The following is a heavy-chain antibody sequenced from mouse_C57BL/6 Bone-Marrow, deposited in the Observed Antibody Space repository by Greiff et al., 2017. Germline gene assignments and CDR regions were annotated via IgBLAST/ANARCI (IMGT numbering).Heavy chain of an antibody. CDR2: IDPETGGT. D-gene: IGHD1-1*01. CDR1: GYTFTDYE. V-gene: IGHV1-15*01. Sequence: QVQLKESGAELVRPGASVTLSCKASGYTFTDYEMHWVKQTPVHGLEWIGAIDPETGGTAYNQKFKGKAILSADKSSSTAYMELRSLTSEDSAVYYCTREYYDGSSSWFAYWGQGTLVTVSA. J-gene: IGHJ3*01. CDR3: TREYYDGSSSWFAY.